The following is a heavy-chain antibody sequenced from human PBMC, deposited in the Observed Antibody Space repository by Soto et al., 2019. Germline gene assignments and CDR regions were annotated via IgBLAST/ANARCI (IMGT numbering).Heavy chain of an antibody. V-gene: IGHV1-8*01. Sequence: ASVKVSCKASGYTFTSYDINWVRQATGQGLEWKGWMNPNSDNTGYAQKFQGRVTMTRNTSISTAYKELSSLRSEDTAVYYCARGRPGELRFLEWLQVSWAFDIWGQGTMVTVSS. CDR3: ARGRPGELRFLEWLQVSWAFDI. CDR1: GYTFTSYD. CDR2: MNPNSDNT. D-gene: IGHD3-3*01. J-gene: IGHJ3*02.